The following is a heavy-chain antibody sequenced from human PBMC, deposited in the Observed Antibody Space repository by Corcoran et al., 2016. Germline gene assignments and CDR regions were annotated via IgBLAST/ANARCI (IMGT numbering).Heavy chain of an antibody. J-gene: IGHJ6*02. CDR1: GGTFSSYA. D-gene: IGHD3-16*01. CDR3: AGVGRSMTWFGGFPGRGYYYYGMDV. CDR2: IIPIFGTA. Sequence: QVQLVQSGAEVKKPGSSVKVSCKASGGTFSSYAISWVRQAPGHGLEWMGGIIPIFGTANYAQKFQGRVTITADESTSTVYMAMGSLRSEDTAVYCWAGVGRSMTWFGGFPGRGYYYYGMDVWGQGTTVTVSS. V-gene: IGHV1-69*01.